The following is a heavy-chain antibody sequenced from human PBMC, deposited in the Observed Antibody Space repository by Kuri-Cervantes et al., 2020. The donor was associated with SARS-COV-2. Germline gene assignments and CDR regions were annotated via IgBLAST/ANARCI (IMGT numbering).Heavy chain of an antibody. CDR1: GFTFSIYA. CDR3: ARGLAVAGTGWFDP. CDR2: ITGRGGST. V-gene: IGHV3-23*01. Sequence: GGSLRLSCAASGFTFSIYAVSWVRQAPGKGLEWVSAITGRGGSTYYADSVKGRFSISRDNSKNTLYLQMNSLRVEDTAVYYCARGLAVAGTGWFDPWGQGTLVTVSS. J-gene: IGHJ5*02. D-gene: IGHD6-19*01.